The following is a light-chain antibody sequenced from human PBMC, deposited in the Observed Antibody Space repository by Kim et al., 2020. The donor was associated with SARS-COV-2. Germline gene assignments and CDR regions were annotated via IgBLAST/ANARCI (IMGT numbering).Light chain of an antibody. CDR3: AAWDDRLYVV. CDR1: SPNIGSNP. J-gene: IGLJ2*01. V-gene: IGLV1-44*01. Sequence: PGQRVTSSCSGRSPNIGSNPVNWYQQLPGTAPKLLIYSDNQRPSGIPDRFSGSKSGTSASLAISGLQSEDEADYYCAAWDDRLYVVFGGGTQLTVL. CDR2: SDN.